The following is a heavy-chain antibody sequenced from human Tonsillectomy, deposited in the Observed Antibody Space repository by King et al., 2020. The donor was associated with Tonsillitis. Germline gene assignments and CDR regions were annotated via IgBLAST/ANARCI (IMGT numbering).Heavy chain of an antibody. CDR1: GGSFSGYY. D-gene: IGHD6-19*01. J-gene: IGHJ4*02. CDR3: ARGAVAGSNSLFDY. V-gene: IGHV4-34*01. CDR2: INHSGST. Sequence: VQLQQWGAGLLKPSETLSLTCAVYGGSFSGYYWSWIRQPPGKGLEWIGEINHSGSTNYNPSLKSRVTISVDTSKNQFSLKLSSVTAADTAVYYCARGAVAGSNSLFDYWGQGTLVTVSS.